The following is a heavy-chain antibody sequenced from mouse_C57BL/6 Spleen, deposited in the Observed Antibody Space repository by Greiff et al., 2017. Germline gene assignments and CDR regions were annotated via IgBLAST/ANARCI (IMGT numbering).Heavy chain of an antibody. V-gene: IGHV1-55*01. CDR3: ANNGGSGDY. CDR1: GYTFSSYW. CDR2: IYPGSGST. D-gene: IGHD1-3*01. Sequence: VQLQQPGAELVKPGASVKMSCKASGYTFSSYWMTWVKQRPGQGLEWIGDIYPGSGSTNYKDKFKSKATLTVDKSSSTAYMQLSRLTSEDSAVYYCANNGGSGDYWGQGTTLTVSS. J-gene: IGHJ2*01.